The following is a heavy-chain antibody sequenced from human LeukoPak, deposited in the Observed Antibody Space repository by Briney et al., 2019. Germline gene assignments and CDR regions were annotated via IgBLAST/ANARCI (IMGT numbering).Heavy chain of an antibody. CDR1: GFTLSSYE. CDR2: IDYSGGDT. J-gene: IGHJ6*03. V-gene: IGHV3-23*01. D-gene: IGHD3-3*01. Sequence: GGSLRLSCTASGFTLSSYEMSWIRQAPGKGLEWVSSIDYSGGDTHYADSVKGRFTISRDDSKNTAYLQMNSLKTEDTAVYYCTRPGPEYYDFWSGYPSDYMDVWGKGTTVTVSS. CDR3: TRPGPEYYDFWSGYPSDYMDV.